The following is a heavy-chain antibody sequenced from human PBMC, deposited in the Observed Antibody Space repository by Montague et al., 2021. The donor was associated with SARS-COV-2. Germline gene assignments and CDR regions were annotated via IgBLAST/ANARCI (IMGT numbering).Heavy chain of an antibody. V-gene: IGHV6-1*01. CDR1: GASLSSDSLS. J-gene: IGHJ3*01. CDR2: TYYRSKWYN. Sequence: GASLSSDSLSWHWISQSPSRGLECLASTYYRSKWYNDSAPSVSGRATVKPDTSRNQFSLHLDSVTPEDTALYFCARKMDSSFDVWGKGTMVIVSS. D-gene: IGHD2-2*03. CDR3: ARKMDSSFDV.